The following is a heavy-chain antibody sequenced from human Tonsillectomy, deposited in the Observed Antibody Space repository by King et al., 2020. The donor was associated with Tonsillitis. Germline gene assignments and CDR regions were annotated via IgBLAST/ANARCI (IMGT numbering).Heavy chain of an antibody. CDR2: ISGSGGST. J-gene: IGHJ4*02. CDR1: GFTFSSYA. CDR3: AKDLYDYVWGSPIGSNLDY. Sequence: QLVQSGGGLVQPGGSLRLSCAASGFTFSSYAMSWVRQAPGKGLEWVSAISGSGGSTYYADSVKGRFTISRDNSKNTLYLQMNSLRAEDTAVYYCAKDLYDYVWGSPIGSNLDYWGQGTLVTVSS. V-gene: IGHV3-23*04. D-gene: IGHD3-16*01.